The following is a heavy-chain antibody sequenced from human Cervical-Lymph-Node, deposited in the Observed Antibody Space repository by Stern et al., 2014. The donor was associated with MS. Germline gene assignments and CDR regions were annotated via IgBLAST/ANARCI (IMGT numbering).Heavy chain of an antibody. CDR3: AREYNWNDRYYGMDV. CDR2: IIPIFGTS. V-gene: IGHV1-69*01. D-gene: IGHD1-20*01. J-gene: IGHJ6*02. Sequence: QLVQSGAEVKKPGSSVKVSCKASGGIFSNYAISWVRQAPGQGLEWMGGIIPIFGTSNYAQKFQGRGTITAEESTTTAYMELISLRSEDTAVYYCAREYNWNDRYYGMDVWGQGTTVTVSS. CDR1: GGIFSNYA.